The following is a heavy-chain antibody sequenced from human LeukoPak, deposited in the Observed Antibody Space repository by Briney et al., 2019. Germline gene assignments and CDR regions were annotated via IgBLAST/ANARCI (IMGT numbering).Heavy chain of an antibody. Sequence: SQTLSLTCAVSGGSISSGGYSWSWIRQPPGKGLEWIGYIYHSGSTYYNPSLKSRVTISVDRSKNQFSLKLSSVTAADTAVYYCARDYYDSSGYYYGMDVWGQGTTVIVSS. CDR1: GGSISSGGYS. CDR2: IYHSGST. V-gene: IGHV4-30-2*01. D-gene: IGHD3-22*01. J-gene: IGHJ6*02. CDR3: ARDYYDSSGYYYGMDV.